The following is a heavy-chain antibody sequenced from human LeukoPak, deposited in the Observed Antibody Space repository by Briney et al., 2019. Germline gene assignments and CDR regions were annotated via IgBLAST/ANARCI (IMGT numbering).Heavy chain of an antibody. J-gene: IGHJ6*03. CDR2: IRYDGSNK. D-gene: IGHD2-2*02. Sequence: GGSLRLSCAASGFTFSSYGMHWVRQAPGKGLEWVAFIRYDGSNKYYADSVKGRFTISRDNSKNTLYLQMNSLRAEDTAVYYCATNWAAAIDYYYMDVWGKGTTVTVSS. V-gene: IGHV3-30*02. CDR1: GFTFSSYG. CDR3: ATNWAAAIDYYYMDV.